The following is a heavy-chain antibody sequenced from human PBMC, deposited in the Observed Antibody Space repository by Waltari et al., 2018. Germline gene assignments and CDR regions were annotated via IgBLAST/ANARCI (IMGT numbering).Heavy chain of an antibody. CDR2: ISYIGAT. CDR1: GGSIITNRHY. V-gene: IGHV4-39*01. J-gene: IGHJ3*01. CDR3: ATYIGASIGTAAFDV. Sequence: QLQLQESGPGLLKPSETLSLTCSVSGGSIITNRHYWGWLRQPPGQGLEWIGTISYIGATYTSPSLKSRVTLSRDTSKNQLSLTLGSVTAADTAVYYCATYIGASIGTAAFDVWGQGTLVTVSS. D-gene: IGHD5-12*01.